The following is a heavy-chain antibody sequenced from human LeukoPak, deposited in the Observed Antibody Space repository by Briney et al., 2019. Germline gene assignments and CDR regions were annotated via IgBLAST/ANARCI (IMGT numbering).Heavy chain of an antibody. CDR1: GYTFTIYY. CDR3: ARGGGEDTGMIHDY. J-gene: IGHJ4*02. CDR2: LNPSGGGT. V-gene: IGHV1-46*01. D-gene: IGHD5-18*01. Sequence: ASVKVSCKASGYTFTIYYMHWVRQAPGQGLEWMGILNPSGGGTSYAQKFQGRVTMTRYTSTSTVYMELRSLRSEDTAVYDCARGGGEDTGMIHDYWGQGTLVTVSS.